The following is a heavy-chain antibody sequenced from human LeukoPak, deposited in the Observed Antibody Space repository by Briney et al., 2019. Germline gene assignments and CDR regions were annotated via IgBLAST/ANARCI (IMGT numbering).Heavy chain of an antibody. J-gene: IGHJ5*02. CDR1: GFTFSSYE. D-gene: IGHD3-22*01. Sequence: GGSLRLSCAVSGFTFSSYEMNWVRQAPGKGLEWVSYISSSGSTIYYADSVKGRFTISRDNAKNSLYLQMNSLRAEDTAVYYCARPYYYDSSGHRRFDPWGQGTLVTVSS. CDR2: ISSSGSTI. V-gene: IGHV3-48*03. CDR3: ARPYYYDSSGHRRFDP.